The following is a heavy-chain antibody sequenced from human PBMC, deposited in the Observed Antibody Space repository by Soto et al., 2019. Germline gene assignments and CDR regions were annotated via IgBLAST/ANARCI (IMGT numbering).Heavy chain of an antibody. CDR2: VSYDGSIE. J-gene: IGHJ4*02. CDR1: GFTFSNYG. Sequence: QVQLVESGGGVVQRRRSLRLSCAASGFTFSNYGMHWVLRAPGKGLDWVAVVSYDGSIEYYAESVKGRFTMSRDNSENTVYLQMNSLRTEDTAVYFCGRDWVWFGAHPIDNWGQGTLVTVSS. V-gene: IGHV3-30*03. D-gene: IGHD3-10*01. CDR3: GRDWVWFGAHPIDN.